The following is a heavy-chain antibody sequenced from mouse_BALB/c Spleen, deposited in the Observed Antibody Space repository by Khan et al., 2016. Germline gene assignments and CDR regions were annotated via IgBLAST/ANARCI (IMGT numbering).Heavy chain of an antibody. CDR3: AREDYSWFTY. CDR1: GYSITSDYA. V-gene: IGHV3-2*02. CDR2: INYSGDT. Sequence: EVQLQESGPGLMKPSQSLSLTCTVTGYSITSDYAWNWIRQFPGNKLEWMGYINYSGDTHYNPSLKSRISITRDASKNQFFLQLNSVTTEDVATYYCAREDYSWFTYWGQGTLVPVSA. D-gene: IGHD1-1*02. J-gene: IGHJ3*01.